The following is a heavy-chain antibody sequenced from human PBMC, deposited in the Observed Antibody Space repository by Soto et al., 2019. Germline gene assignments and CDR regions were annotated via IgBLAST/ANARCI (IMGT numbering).Heavy chain of an antibody. CDR1: GFIFSTYS. CDR2: ISSSGSYI. D-gene: IGHD5-12*01. CDR3: AKVLVATAGAPDY. V-gene: IGHV3-21*01. Sequence: EVQLVESGGGLVKPGGSLRLSCAASGFIFSTYSVDWVRQAPGKGLEWVSSISSSGSYIYYADSVKGRFTISRDNAKNSLYLQMDSLRVDDTAVYYCAKVLVATAGAPDYWGQGALVTVSS. J-gene: IGHJ4*02.